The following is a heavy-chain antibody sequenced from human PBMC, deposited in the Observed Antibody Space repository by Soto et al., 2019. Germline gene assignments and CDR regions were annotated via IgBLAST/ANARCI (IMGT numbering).Heavy chain of an antibody. J-gene: IGHJ6*02. D-gene: IGHD3-3*01. V-gene: IGHV1-69*06. CDR1: GGTFSSYA. Sequence: QVQLVQSGAEVKKPGSSVKVSCKASGGTFSSYAISWVRQAPGQGLEWMGGIIPIFGTANYAQKFQGRVTITADKSTSTAYMELSSLRAEDTAVYYYARDQPTIFGVDNYYGMDVWGQGTTVTVSS. CDR3: ARDQPTIFGVDNYYGMDV. CDR2: IIPIFGTA.